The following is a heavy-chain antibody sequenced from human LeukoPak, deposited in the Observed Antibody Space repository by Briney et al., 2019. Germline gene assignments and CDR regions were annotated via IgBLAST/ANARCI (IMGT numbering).Heavy chain of an antibody. D-gene: IGHD2-15*01. J-gene: IGHJ4*02. V-gene: IGHV3-21*01. CDR3: ARGCSGGSCYSEIRFDY. CDR2: ISSSSSYI. Sequence: GGSLRLSCAASGFTFSSYWMHWVRQAPGKGLVWVSSISSSSSYIYYADSVKGRFTISRDNAKNSLYLQMNSLRAEDTAVYYCARGCSGGSCYSEIRFDYWGQGTLVTVSS. CDR1: GFTFSSYW.